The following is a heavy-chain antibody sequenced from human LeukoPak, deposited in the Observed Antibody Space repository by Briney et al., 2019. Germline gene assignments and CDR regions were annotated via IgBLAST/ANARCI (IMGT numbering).Heavy chain of an antibody. J-gene: IGHJ6*02. CDR1: GGTFRSYG. Sequence: ASVKVSCKASGGTFRSYGINWVRQAPGQGLEWIGRVNPVFGITHYAQRFQGRVTITADKDTSTVDMELTSLRFEDTAVYYCSRAAGGLVGAMESEYHQYAMDVWGQGTTVTVSS. V-gene: IGHV1-69*04. CDR2: VNPVFGIT. CDR3: SRAAGGLVGAMESEYHQYAMDV. D-gene: IGHD1-26*01.